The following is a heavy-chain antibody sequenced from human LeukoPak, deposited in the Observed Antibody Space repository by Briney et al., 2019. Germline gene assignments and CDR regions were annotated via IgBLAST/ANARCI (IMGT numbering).Heavy chain of an antibody. V-gene: IGHV3-33*06. CDR2: IWYDGSNK. CDR3: AKGLGAASNFDH. CDR1: GFTFSSYG. J-gene: IGHJ4*02. Sequence: SGGSLRLSCAASGFTFSSYGMHWVRQAPGKGLEWVAVIWYDGSNKYYADSVKGRFTISRDNSKNTLYLQMNSLRAEDTAVYYCAKGLGAASNFDHWGQGTLVTVSS. D-gene: IGHD6-13*01.